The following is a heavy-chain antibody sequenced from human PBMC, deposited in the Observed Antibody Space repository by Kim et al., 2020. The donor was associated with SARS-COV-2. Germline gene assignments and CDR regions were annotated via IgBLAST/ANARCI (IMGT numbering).Heavy chain of an antibody. CDR1: GFTFSSYE. V-gene: IGHV3-48*03. J-gene: IGHJ4*02. CDR2: ISSSGSTI. CDR3: ARDSIAVRPLDY. Sequence: GGSLRLSCSASGFTFSSYEMNWVRQAPGKGLEWVSYISSSGSTIYYADSVKGRFTISRDNAKNSLYLQMNSLRAEDTAVYYCARDSIAVRPLDYWGQGTLVTVYS. D-gene: IGHD6-6*01.